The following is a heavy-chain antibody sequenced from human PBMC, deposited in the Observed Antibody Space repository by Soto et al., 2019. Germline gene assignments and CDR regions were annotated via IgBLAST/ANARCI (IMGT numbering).Heavy chain of an antibody. V-gene: IGHV1-69*06. J-gene: IGHJ5*02. CDR1: GGTFSSYA. Sequence: GASVKVSCKASGGTFSSYAISWVRQAPGQGLEWMGGIIPIFGTANYAQKFQGRVTITADKSTSTAYMELSSLRSEDTAVYYCARVVDAAYSGSYRGFDPWGQGTLVTVSS. CDR3: ARVVDAAYSGSYRGFDP. D-gene: IGHD1-26*01. CDR2: IIPIFGTA.